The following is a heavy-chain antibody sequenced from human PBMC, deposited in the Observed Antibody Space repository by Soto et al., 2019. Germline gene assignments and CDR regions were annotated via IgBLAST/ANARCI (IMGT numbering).Heavy chain of an antibody. V-gene: IGHV3-30*04. D-gene: IGHD2-15*01. CDR2: VSHDGRNK. Sequence: QVQLVESGGGVVQPGGSLSLSCAVSGLTFGSYAMHWVRQAPGKGLEWVAKVSHDGRNKYYADSVRGRFTISRDNSKNTLYLQMNTLRAEDTAVYYCAREGPPGGGNFAYWGQGTLVIVSS. CDR3: AREGPPGGGNFAY. CDR1: GLTFGSYA. J-gene: IGHJ4*02.